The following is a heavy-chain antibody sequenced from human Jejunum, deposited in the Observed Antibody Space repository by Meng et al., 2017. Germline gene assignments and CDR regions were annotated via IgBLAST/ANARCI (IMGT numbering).Heavy chain of an antibody. CDR3: ARDGLSYTMVRGPSY. D-gene: IGHD3-10*01. J-gene: IGHJ4*02. CDR1: GDRFTSFG. Sequence: QVQLIQSGAEVKKPGASVKVSCKAPGDRFTSFGISWVRQAPGQGLEWMGWMSTYNGQTNLAQKFQDRVTLTTDTSTTTAYLELRSLRSDDTAVYYCARDGLSYTMVRGPSYWGQGTLVTVSS. CDR2: MSTYNGQT. V-gene: IGHV1-18*01.